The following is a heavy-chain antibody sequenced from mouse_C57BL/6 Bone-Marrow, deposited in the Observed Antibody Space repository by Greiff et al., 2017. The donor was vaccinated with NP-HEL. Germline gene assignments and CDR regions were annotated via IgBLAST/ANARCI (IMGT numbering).Heavy chain of an antibody. J-gene: IGHJ2*01. CDR1: GYTFTDYY. V-gene: IGHV1-76*01. CDR2: IYPGSGNN. D-gene: IGHD3-2*02. Sequence: QVQLKESGAELVRPGASVKLSCKASGYTFTDYYINWVKQRPGQGLEWIARIYPGSGNNYYNEKFKSKATLTAEQSSSTAYMQLSSLTSEDSAVYFCARRHSSGYYFDYWGQGTTRTVSS. CDR3: ARRHSSGYYFDY.